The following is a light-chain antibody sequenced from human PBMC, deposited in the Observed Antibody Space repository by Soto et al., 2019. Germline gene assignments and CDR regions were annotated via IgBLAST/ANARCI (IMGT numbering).Light chain of an antibody. J-gene: IGLJ1*01. CDR2: DVS. CDR3: SSFTTSSTYV. Sequence: QSALTQPSSVSGSPGQSVAISCTGTSSDVGSYNRVSWYQQPPGTAPKLMIYDVSNRPSGVPDRFSGSKSGNTASLTISGLQAEDEADYYCSSFTTSSTYVFGTGTKVTV. V-gene: IGLV2-18*02. CDR1: SSDVGSYNR.